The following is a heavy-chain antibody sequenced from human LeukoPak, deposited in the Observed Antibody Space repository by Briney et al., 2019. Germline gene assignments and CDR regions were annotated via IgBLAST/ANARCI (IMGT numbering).Heavy chain of an antibody. CDR2: IRYDGSNK. V-gene: IGHV3-30*02. D-gene: IGHD6-13*01. CDR1: GFTFSSYG. Sequence: PGGSLRLSCAASGFTFSSYGMHWVRQAPGKGLEWVAFIRYDGSNKYYADSVKGRFTISRDNSKNTLYLQMNSLRAEDTAVYYCARDNREQQLVPPTFDYWGQGTLVTVSS. CDR3: ARDNREQQLVPPTFDY. J-gene: IGHJ4*02.